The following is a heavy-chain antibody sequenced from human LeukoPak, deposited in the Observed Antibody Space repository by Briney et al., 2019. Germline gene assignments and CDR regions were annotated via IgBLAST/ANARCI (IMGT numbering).Heavy chain of an antibody. CDR3: ARVGTMVRGVRNYYYYMDV. Sequence: PGGSLRLSCAASGFTFSSYSMNWVRQAPGKGLEWVSSISSSSSYIYYADSVKGRFTISRDNAKNSLYLQMNSLRAEDTAVYYCARVGTMVRGVRNYYYYMDVWGKGTTVTISS. CDR1: GFTFSSYS. J-gene: IGHJ6*03. D-gene: IGHD3-10*01. V-gene: IGHV3-21*01. CDR2: ISSSSSYI.